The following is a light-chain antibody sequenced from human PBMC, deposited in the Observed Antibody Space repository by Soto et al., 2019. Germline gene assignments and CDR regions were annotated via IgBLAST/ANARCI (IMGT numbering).Light chain of an antibody. Sequence: DIRMSQSPSSLSASVGDRVTITCRASQDISNHLAWYQQKPGKVPKLLIHAATILQSGVPSRFGGSGSGTDFTLTISSLQPEDVATYYCQKYNGALTFGQGRLLEVK. CDR2: AAT. CDR1: QDISNH. CDR3: QKYNGALT. V-gene: IGKV1-27*01. J-gene: IGKJ5*01.